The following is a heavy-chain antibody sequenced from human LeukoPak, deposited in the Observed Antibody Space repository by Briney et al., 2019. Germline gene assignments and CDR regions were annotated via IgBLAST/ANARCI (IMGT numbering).Heavy chain of an antibody. D-gene: IGHD3-3*01. CDR2: INHSGST. Sequence: SETLSLTCAVYGGSFSGYYWSWIRQPPGRGLEWIGEINHSGSTNYNPSLKSRVTISVDTSKNQFSLKLSSVTAADTAVYYCARAHSIRSVVIISRFDYWGQGTLVTVSS. V-gene: IGHV4-34*01. CDR3: ARAHSIRSVVIISRFDY. J-gene: IGHJ4*02. CDR1: GGSFSGYY.